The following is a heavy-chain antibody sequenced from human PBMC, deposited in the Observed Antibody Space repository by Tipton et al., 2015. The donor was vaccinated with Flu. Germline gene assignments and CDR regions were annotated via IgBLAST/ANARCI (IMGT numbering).Heavy chain of an antibody. CDR3: ASTLDSSSSDLGWFDP. CDR1: GGSISSYY. D-gene: IGHD6-6*01. V-gene: IGHV4-59*08. Sequence: TLSLTCTVSGGSISSYYWSWIRQPPGKGLEWIGYIYYSGSTNYNPSLKSRVTISVDTSKNQFSLKLSSVTAADTAVYYCASTLDSSSSDLGWFDPWGQGTLVTVSS. CDR2: IYYSGST. J-gene: IGHJ5*02.